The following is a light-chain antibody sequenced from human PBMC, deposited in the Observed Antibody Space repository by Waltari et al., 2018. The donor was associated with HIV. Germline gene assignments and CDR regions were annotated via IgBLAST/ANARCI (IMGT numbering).Light chain of an antibody. CDR2: EVS. V-gene: IGLV2-14*01. CDR1: SSDVGGYNA. J-gene: IGLJ2*01. Sequence: QSALTQPASVSGSPGQSISISCTGTSSDVGGYNAVSWYQQPPAKAPKLVILEVSNRPSGVSNRFSGSKSGNRASLTISGLQAEDEAYYYCSSYTSSDTVVFGGGTKVTVL. CDR3: SSYTSSDTVV.